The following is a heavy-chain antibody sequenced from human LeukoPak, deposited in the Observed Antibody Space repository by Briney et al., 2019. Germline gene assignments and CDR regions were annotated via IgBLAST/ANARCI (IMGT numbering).Heavy chain of an antibody. CDR3: VLGSPFDY. CDR2: ISYDGTNK. V-gene: IGHV3-30-3*01. Sequence: GRSLRLSCAASGFTFTNYGLHWVRQAPGKGLEWVAVISYDGTNKYYAASVKGRFTISRDNGNNSLSLQMNSLRDEDTAVYYCVLGSPFDYWGQGTLVTVSS. D-gene: IGHD3-10*01. CDR1: GFTFTNYG. J-gene: IGHJ4*02.